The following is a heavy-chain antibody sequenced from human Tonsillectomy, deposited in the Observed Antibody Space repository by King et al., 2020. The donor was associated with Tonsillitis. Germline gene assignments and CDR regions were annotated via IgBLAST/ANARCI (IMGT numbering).Heavy chain of an antibody. D-gene: IGHD3-3*01. V-gene: IGHV3-64D*06. Sequence: VQLVESGGGLVQPGGSLRLSCSASGFTFSSYAMHWVRQAPGKGLEYVSAISSNGGSTNYADSVKGRFTISRDNSKDTLYLQMSSLRAEDTAVYYCVKDRAIFGVVPDYWGQGTLVTVSS. J-gene: IGHJ4*02. CDR3: VKDRAIFGVVPDY. CDR1: GFTFSSYA. CDR2: ISSNGGST.